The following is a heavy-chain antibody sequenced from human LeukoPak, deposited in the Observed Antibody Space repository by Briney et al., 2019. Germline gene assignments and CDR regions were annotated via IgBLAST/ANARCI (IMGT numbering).Heavy chain of an antibody. J-gene: IGHJ4*02. V-gene: IGHV3-48*01. Sequence: PGGSLRLSCAASGFTFSRKTMNWVRQAPGKGLEWVSYISSGGGTIYYADSVRGRFTISRDNAKNSLYLQMNSLRAGDTAVYYCARDGYSMGYFYDLWGQGTLVTVSS. CDR1: GFTFSRKT. D-gene: IGHD3-22*01. CDR3: ARDGYSMGYFYDL. CDR2: ISSGGGTI.